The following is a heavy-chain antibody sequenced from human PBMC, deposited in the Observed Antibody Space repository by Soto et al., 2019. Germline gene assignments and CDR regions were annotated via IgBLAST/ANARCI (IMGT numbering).Heavy chain of an antibody. D-gene: IGHD1-26*01. CDR1: GFTFSSYA. CDR2: ISYDGSNK. J-gene: IGHJ4*02. CDR3: ARDGGAILIPYYFDY. V-gene: IGHV3-30-3*01. Sequence: QVQLVESGGGVVQPGRSLRLSCAASGFTFSSYAMHWVRQAPGKGLEWVAVISYDGSNKYYADSVKGRFTISRDNSKNTLYLQMNSLRAEDTAVYYCARDGGAILIPYYFDYWGQGTLVTVSS.